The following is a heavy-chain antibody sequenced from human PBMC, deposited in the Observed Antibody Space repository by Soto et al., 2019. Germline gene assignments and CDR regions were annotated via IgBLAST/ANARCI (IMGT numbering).Heavy chain of an antibody. CDR3: ARGYCSGGSCFPAYFDY. J-gene: IGHJ4*02. Sequence: QVQLQESGPGLVKPSETLSLTCSVSGGSISSHYWSWIRQPPGKGLEGIGYIYYSGSTNYNPSLKSRVTLSLDTSKNQVSLKLSSVTAADTAVYYCARGYCSGGSCFPAYFDYWGQGTLVPVSS. CDR1: GGSISSHY. V-gene: IGHV4-59*11. D-gene: IGHD2-15*01. CDR2: IYYSGST.